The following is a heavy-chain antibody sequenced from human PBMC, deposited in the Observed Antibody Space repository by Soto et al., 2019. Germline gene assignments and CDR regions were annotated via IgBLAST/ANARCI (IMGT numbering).Heavy chain of an antibody. CDR3: ARDSSGWYGFDP. V-gene: IGHV3-21*01. Sequence: PGGSLRLSCAASGFTFSNYAMNWVRQAPGKGLEWVSIIGGTGQYTFYADSVKGRFTFSRDNAKNSLYLQMNSLRAEDTAVYYCARDSSGWYGFDPWGQGTLVTVSS. CDR1: GFTFSNYA. CDR2: IGGTGQYT. D-gene: IGHD6-19*01. J-gene: IGHJ5*02.